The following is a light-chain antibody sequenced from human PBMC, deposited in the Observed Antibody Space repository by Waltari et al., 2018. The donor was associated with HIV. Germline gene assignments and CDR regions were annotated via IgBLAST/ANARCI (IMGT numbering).Light chain of an antibody. CDR1: QSVLYSSNNKNY. CDR2: WAS. V-gene: IGKV4-1*01. J-gene: IGKJ4*01. Sequence: VMTQSPDSLAVSLGERATINCKSSQSVLYSSNNKNYLAWYQQKPGQPPKLLVYWASTRESGVPGRVSGSGSGTEFTLTISSLQAEDVAVYYCQQYYSSPLTFGGGTKVEIK. CDR3: QQYYSSPLT.